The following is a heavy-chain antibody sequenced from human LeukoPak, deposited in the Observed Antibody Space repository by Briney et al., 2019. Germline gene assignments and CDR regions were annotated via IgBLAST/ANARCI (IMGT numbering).Heavy chain of an antibody. CDR1: GYSISSGYY. CDR2: NYHSGST. CDR3: ARDAWGTKFDP. V-gene: IGHV4-38-2*02. Sequence: PSETLSLTCTVSGYSISSGYYWGWIRPPPGKGLEWIGRNYHSGSTYYNPSLKRRVTKSEEKSKSQFSLILSSVTAADTAVYYCARDAWGTKFDPWGQGTLVTVSS. D-gene: IGHD1-1*01. J-gene: IGHJ5*02.